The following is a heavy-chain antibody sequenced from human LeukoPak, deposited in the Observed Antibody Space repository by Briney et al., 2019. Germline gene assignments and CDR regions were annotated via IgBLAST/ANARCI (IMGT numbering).Heavy chain of an antibody. CDR1: GGSFSGYY. J-gene: IGHJ3*02. D-gene: IGHD3-16*02. Sequence: SETLSLTCAVYGGSFSGYYWSWIRQPPGKGLEWIGEINHGVSTNYNPSLKSRVTISVDTSKNQFSLKLSSVTAADTAVYYCARHQYDYVWGSYRPGPPDIWGQGTMVTVSS. CDR2: INHGVST. CDR3: ARHQYDYVWGSYRPGPPDI. V-gene: IGHV4-34*01.